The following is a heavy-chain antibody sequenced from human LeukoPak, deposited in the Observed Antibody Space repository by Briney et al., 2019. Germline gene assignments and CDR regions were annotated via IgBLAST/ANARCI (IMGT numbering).Heavy chain of an antibody. D-gene: IGHD1-7*01. V-gene: IGHV3-23*01. J-gene: IGHJ5*02. CDR2: ISGSGGST. Sequence: PGGSLRLSCAASGFTFSSYAMSWVRQAPGKGLEWVSAISGSGGSTYYADSVKGRFTISRDNAKNSLYLQMNSLRAEDTAVYYCARSGTTFNWFDPWGQGTLVTVSS. CDR1: GFTFSSYA. CDR3: ARSGTTFNWFDP.